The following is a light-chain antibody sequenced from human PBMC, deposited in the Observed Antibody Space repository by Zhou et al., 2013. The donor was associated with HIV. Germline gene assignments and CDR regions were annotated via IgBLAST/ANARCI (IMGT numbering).Light chain of an antibody. J-gene: IGKJ4*01. CDR1: QSVSSN. V-gene: IGKV3-15*01. Sequence: EIVMTQSPATLSVSPGERATLSCRASQSVSSNLAWYQQKPGQAPRLLIYGASTRATGIPARFSGSGSGTEFTLTISNMQSEDFAVYYCQQCNTFPLTFGGRDQGGD. CDR3: QQCNTFPLT. CDR2: GAS.